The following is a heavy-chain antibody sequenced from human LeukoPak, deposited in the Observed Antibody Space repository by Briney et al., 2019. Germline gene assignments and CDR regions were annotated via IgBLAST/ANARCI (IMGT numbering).Heavy chain of an antibody. CDR3: TRGSSGRRDN. J-gene: IGHJ4*02. V-gene: IGHV1-8*01. CDR1: GYTFTSCD. CDR2: MNPNSGNT. Sequence: GASVKVSCKASGYTFTSCDINWVRQATGQGLEWMGWMNPNSGNTGYGQSCLSRITMTRDISIGTAYMELSNLTSEDTAIYYCTRGSSGRRDNWGQGTLVTVSA. D-gene: IGHD6-19*01.